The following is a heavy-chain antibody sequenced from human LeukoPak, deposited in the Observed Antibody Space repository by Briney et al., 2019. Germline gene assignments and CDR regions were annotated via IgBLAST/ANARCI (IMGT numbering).Heavy chain of an antibody. D-gene: IGHD6-19*01. J-gene: IGHJ3*02. Sequence: PGGSLRLSCAASGFTFSSYWMHWVRQAPGKGLVWVSRINSDGSSTSYADSVKGRFTISRDNAKNTLYLQMNSLRAEDTAVYYCAREVAVAAHAASAFDIWGQGTMVTVSS. CDR3: AREVAVAAHAASAFDI. CDR1: GFTFSSYW. CDR2: INSDGSST. V-gene: IGHV3-74*01.